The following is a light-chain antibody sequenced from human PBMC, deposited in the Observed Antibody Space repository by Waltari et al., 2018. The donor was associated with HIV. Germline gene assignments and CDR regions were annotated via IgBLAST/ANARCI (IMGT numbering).Light chain of an antibody. J-gene: IGLJ2*01. V-gene: IGLV3-25*03. Sequence: SYELPQPPSVSVSPGQTARITCSGDALPMQYAYWYQQHPGQTPVVVIYKDTERSSGIPERFSGSSSGTTVTLTISGVQAEDEADYYCQSADSSGTYWVFGGGTKLTVL. CDR2: KDT. CDR1: ALPMQY. CDR3: QSADSSGTYWV.